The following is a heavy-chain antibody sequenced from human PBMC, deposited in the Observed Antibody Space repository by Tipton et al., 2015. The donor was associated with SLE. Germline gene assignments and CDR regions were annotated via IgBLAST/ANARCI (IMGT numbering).Heavy chain of an antibody. V-gene: IGHV3-30*04. CDR1: GFTFSSYA. D-gene: IGHD2-21*01. CDR3: ARGVDVVVIAHIGY. J-gene: IGHJ4*02. CDR2: ISYDGSNK. Sequence: RSLRLSCAASGFTFSSYAMHWVRQAPGKGLEWVAVISYDGSNKYYADSVKGRFTISRDNSKNTLYLQMNSLRAEDTAVYYCARGVDVVVIAHIGYWGQGTLVTVSS.